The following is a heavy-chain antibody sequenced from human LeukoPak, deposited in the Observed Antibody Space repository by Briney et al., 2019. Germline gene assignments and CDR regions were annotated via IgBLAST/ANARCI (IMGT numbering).Heavy chain of an antibody. CDR2: INPNSGGT. J-gene: IGHJ6*03. CDR1: GYTFTGYY. CDR3: ARVTGSGWYDYYYYYMDV. V-gene: IGHV1-2*02. D-gene: IGHD6-19*01. Sequence: ASVKVSCKASGYTFTGYYMHWVRQAPGQGLEWMGWINPNSGGTNYAQKFQGRVTMTRDTSISTAYMELSRLRSDDTAVYYCARVTGSGWYDYYYYYMDVWGKGTTVTVSS.